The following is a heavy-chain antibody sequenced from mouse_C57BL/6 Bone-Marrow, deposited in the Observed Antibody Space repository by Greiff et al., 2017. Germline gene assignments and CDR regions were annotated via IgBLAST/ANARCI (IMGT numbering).Heavy chain of an antibody. D-gene: IGHD1-1*01. V-gene: IGHV5-9*01. CDR2: ISGGGGNT. J-gene: IGHJ1*03. Sequence: DVKLQESGGGLVKPGGSLKLSCAASGFTFSSYTMSWVRQTPEKRLQWVAAISGGGGNTYYPDSVKGRFTISRDNDKNILYLQMSSLRSEDTALYYCSRRVTTVLATKYFDVWGTGTTVTVSS. CDR1: GFTFSSYT. CDR3: SRRVTTVLATKYFDV.